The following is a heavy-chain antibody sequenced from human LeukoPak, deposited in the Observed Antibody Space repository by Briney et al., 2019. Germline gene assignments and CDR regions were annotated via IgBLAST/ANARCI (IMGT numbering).Heavy chain of an antibody. D-gene: IGHD3-16*01. CDR1: GGTIRSYY. J-gene: IGHJ2*01. CDR2: VFYTGLT. V-gene: IGHV4-59*01. Sequence: SETLSLTCTVSGGTIRSYYWSWIRQPPGKGLEWIGYVFYTGLTNYHPSHESRVTISVDTSKNQFSLKLSSLTAADTAVYFCARDTSSLWYFDLWGRGTLVTVSS. CDR3: ARDTSSLWYFDL.